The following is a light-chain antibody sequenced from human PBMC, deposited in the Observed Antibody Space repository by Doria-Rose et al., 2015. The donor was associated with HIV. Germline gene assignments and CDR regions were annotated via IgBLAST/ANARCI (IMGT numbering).Light chain of an antibody. Sequence: PATLSLSPGERATLSCRASQSVSSYLAWYQQKPGQAPRLLIYDASNRATGIPARFSGSGSGTDFTLTISSLEPEDFAVYYCQQRSNWPITFGQGTRLEIK. CDR3: QQRSNWPIT. V-gene: IGKV3-11*01. J-gene: IGKJ5*01. CDR1: QSVSSY. CDR2: DAS.